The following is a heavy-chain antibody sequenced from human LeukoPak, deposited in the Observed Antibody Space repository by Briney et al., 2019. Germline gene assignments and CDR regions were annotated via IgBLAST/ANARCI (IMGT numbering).Heavy chain of an antibody. V-gene: IGHV3-33*06. CDR1: GFTFSSYG. D-gene: IGHD2-8*01. Sequence: GGSLGLSCAASGFTFSSYGMHWVRQAPGKGLEWVAVIWYDGSNKYYADSVKGRFTISRDNSKNTLYLQMNSLRAEDTAVYYCAKDIVLMVYAIFYYYYMDVWGKGTTVTVSS. CDR2: IWYDGSNK. CDR3: AKDIVLMVYAIFYYYYMDV. J-gene: IGHJ6*03.